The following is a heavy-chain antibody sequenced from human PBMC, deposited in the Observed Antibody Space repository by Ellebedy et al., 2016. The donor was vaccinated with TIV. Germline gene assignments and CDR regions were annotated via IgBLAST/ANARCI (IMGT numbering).Heavy chain of an antibody. CDR3: ARNRISSWPFDY. CDR1: GFTFSIYG. CDR2: IWYDGTKK. Sequence: GESLKISCAASGFTFSIYGMQWVRQAPGKGLEWVAVIWYDGTKKFYAESVKGRFTISRNDAENSLYLQMNSLRAEDTAVYYCARNRISSWPFDYWGQGTLVTVSS. J-gene: IGHJ4*02. V-gene: IGHV3-33*01. D-gene: IGHD6-13*01.